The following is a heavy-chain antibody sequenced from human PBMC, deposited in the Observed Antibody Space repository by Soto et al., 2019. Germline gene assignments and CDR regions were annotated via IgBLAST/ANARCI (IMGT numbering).Heavy chain of an antibody. Sequence: PGGSLSLSCKGSGFTFSSYAIQWVRQAPGKGLEWVAAISDYGTNKHTADSVNGRFTISRDNSRNTVYLQVNSLRVEDTAVYYCVRRRMTTVTAMGYWGQGTPVTVSS. CDR2: ISDYGTNK. CDR1: GFTFSSYA. J-gene: IGHJ4*02. V-gene: IGHV3-30-3*01. D-gene: IGHD4-17*01. CDR3: VRRRMTTVTAMGY.